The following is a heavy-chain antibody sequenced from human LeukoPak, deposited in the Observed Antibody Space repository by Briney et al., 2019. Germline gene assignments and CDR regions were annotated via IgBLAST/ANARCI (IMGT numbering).Heavy chain of an antibody. Sequence: PSETLSLTCTVSGGSISSSSYYWGWIRQPPGKGLEWIGSIYYSGSTYYNPSLKSRVTISVDTSKNQFSLKLSSVTAADTAVYYCARRRDYYDSSGYCGALDYWGQGTLVTVSS. CDR1: GGSISSSSYY. D-gene: IGHD3-22*01. CDR3: ARRRDYYDSSGYCGALDY. V-gene: IGHV4-39*01. J-gene: IGHJ4*02. CDR2: IYYSGST.